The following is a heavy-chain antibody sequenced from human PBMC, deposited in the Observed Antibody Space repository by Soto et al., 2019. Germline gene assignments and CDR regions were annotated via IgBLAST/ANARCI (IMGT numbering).Heavy chain of an antibody. J-gene: IGHJ4*02. V-gene: IGHV3-33*01. Sequence: QVQLVESGGGVVQPGRSLRLSCAASGFTFSSYGMHWVRQAPGKGLEWVAVIWYDGSNKYYADSLKGRFTISRDNSKNTLYLQMNSLRAEDTAVYYCARDYPPYCGGDCSSPFDYWGQGTLVTVSS. CDR1: GFTFSSYG. D-gene: IGHD2-21*02. CDR3: ARDYPPYCGGDCSSPFDY. CDR2: IWYDGSNK.